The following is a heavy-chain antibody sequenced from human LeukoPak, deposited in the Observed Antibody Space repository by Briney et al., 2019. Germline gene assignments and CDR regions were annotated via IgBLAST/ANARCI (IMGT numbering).Heavy chain of an antibody. D-gene: IGHD5-18*01. CDR1: GSTFSSYA. J-gene: IGHJ4*02. CDR2: ISGSGGSR. Sequence: GGSLRLSCAASGSTFSSYAMSWVRQAPGKGLEWVSAISGSGGSRYYADSVKGRFTISRDNSKNTLYLQMNSLRAEDTAVYYCAKDIWGGTAMVFDYWGQGTLVTVSS. V-gene: IGHV3-23*01. CDR3: AKDIWGGTAMVFDY.